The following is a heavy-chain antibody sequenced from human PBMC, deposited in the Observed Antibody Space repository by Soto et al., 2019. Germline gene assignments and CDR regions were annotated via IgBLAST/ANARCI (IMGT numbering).Heavy chain of an antibody. CDR1: GYSFTSYW. CDR2: IDPSDSYT. D-gene: IGHD2-2*01. Sequence: GESLKISCKGSGYSFTSYWISWVRQMPGKGLEWMGRIDPSDSYTNYSPSFQGHVTISADKSISTAYLQWSSLKASDTAMYYCARHQCSSTSCTLYYYYGMDVWGQGTTVTVSS. CDR3: ARHQCSSTSCTLYYYYGMDV. V-gene: IGHV5-10-1*01. J-gene: IGHJ6*02.